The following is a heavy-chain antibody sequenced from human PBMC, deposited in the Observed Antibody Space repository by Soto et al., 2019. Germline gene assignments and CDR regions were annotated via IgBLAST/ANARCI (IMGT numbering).Heavy chain of an antibody. V-gene: IGHV1-2*02. CDR2: INPHTGDT. CDR3: AREGGAAPGARREWYLDL. D-gene: IGHD6-25*01. J-gene: IGHJ2*01. CDR1: GYPLTDFY. Sequence: QVQLVQSGAEVKKPGASVTVSCKTSGYPLTDFYIHWVRQAPGQGLEWMAWINPHTGDTNTALKFQGRLTMTRDTSLNTAFMELTRLSPDDTAVYYCAREGGAAPGARREWYLDLWGRGTLVSVSS.